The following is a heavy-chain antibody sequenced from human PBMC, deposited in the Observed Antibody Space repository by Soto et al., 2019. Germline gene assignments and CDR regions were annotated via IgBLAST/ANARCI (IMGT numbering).Heavy chain of an antibody. Sequence: EVQLLESGGGLVQPGGSLRLSCAASGFTFTTYAMSWVRQPPGKGLEWVSGISSSGDIPYYADSVKGRFTISRDQSKKTGYLQMNSLRAEDTALYYCAKVNSIVGDGDHDYWGQGTLVSVSS. D-gene: IGHD4-17*01. CDR1: GFTFTTYA. CDR3: AKVNSIVGDGDHDY. V-gene: IGHV3-23*01. J-gene: IGHJ4*02. CDR2: ISSSGDIP.